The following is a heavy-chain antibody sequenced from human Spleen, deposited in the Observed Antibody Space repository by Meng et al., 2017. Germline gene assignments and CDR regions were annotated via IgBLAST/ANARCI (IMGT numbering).Heavy chain of an antibody. CDR2: ISYDGSDK. Sequence: GESLKISCAASGFSFSSYAMHWVRKAPGKGLEWVAFISYDGSDKDFAGSVKGRFTISRDNAKDTLYLQMNSLRAEDTALYYCAKDMSGYDMGVVDYWGQGTLVTVSS. CDR3: AKDMSGYDMGVVDY. CDR1: GFSFSSYA. V-gene: IGHV3-30*01. D-gene: IGHD5-12*01. J-gene: IGHJ4*02.